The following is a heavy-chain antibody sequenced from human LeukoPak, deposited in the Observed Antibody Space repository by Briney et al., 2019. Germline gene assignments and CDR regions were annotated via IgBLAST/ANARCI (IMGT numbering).Heavy chain of an antibody. CDR1: GFTVTNNY. J-gene: IGHJ4*02. D-gene: IGHD4-17*01. CDR2: IDSGGNT. CDR3: ARVEDGDYFDY. V-gene: IGHV3-53*01. Sequence: GGSLRLSCAASGFTVTNNYMSWVCQAPGKGLECVSVIDSGGNTYYSDSVRGRFTISKDNSKNTLYLQMNSLRAEDTAVYYCARVEDGDYFDYWGQGTLVTVSS.